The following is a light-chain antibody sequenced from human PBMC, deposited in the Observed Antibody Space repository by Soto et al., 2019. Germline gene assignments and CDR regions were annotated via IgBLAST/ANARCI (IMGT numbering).Light chain of an antibody. Sequence: DVVMTQSPLSLPVTPGEPASISCRSSQSLLHSNGYNYLDWYLQKPGQSPQLLIYLGSNRASGVPDRFSGSGSGTDFTLKISRVEAEDVGVYYWMQALQTGTFGQGTKVEIK. J-gene: IGKJ1*01. CDR3: MQALQTGT. CDR1: QSLLHSNGYNY. V-gene: IGKV2-28*01. CDR2: LGS.